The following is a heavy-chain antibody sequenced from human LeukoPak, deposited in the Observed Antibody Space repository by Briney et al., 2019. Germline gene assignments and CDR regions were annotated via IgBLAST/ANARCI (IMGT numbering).Heavy chain of an antibody. CDR3: AMDQGHAASASLYYIDY. CDR2: IIPSLGIA. V-gene: IGHV1-69*04. D-gene: IGHD6-13*01. CDR1: GGTFSRYA. J-gene: IGHJ4*01. Sequence: SVKVPCKASGGTFSRYAISWMRQAPGQGLEWMGRIIPSLGIANYAQKFQGRVTITADKSASTAYMELSSLRSDDTGVYDSAMDQGHAASASLYYIDYCGQGTLVTVSS.